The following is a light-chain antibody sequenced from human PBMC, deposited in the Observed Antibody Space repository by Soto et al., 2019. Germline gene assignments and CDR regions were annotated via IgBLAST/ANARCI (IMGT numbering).Light chain of an antibody. CDR3: QQYNSYTSWT. J-gene: IGKJ1*01. CDR1: QSVSGW. Sequence: DIQMTQSPSALSASVGDTVTITCRARQSVSGWLAWYQQKPGKAPKLLIYDASTLESGVPSRFSGSGSGTEFTLTISSLQPDDFATYYCQQYNSYTSWTFGQGTKVDIK. V-gene: IGKV1-5*01. CDR2: DAS.